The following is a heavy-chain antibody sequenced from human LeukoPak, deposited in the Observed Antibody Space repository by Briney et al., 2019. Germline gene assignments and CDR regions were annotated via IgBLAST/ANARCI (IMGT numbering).Heavy chain of an antibody. J-gene: IGHJ5*02. CDR2: LSYDGSNK. Sequence: GGSLRLSFAASEFTLSSFAMHGVRKAQGKGWEGVQFLSYDGSNKYYADSAKGRFTISRDNSKNTLYLQMNSLRAEDTAVYYCARERCSSTSCASPFDPWGQGTLVTVSS. V-gene: IGHV3-30-3*01. CDR1: EFTLSSFA. D-gene: IGHD2-2*01. CDR3: ARERCSSTSCASPFDP.